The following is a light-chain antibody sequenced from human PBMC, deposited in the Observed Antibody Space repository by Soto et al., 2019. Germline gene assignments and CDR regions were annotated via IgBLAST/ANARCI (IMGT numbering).Light chain of an antibody. CDR3: QQYGSSIQT. V-gene: IGKV3-20*01. Sequence: IVLTQFPGTLSLSPGGRATLSCRPSQSVGSNYLAWYQQRPGQPPDLLIFGASHRAPDIPDRFSGSGSGTDFPLTISRLEPEDFAVYYCQQYGSSIQTFGQGTRWIS. CDR1: QSVGSNY. CDR2: GAS. J-gene: IGKJ1*01.